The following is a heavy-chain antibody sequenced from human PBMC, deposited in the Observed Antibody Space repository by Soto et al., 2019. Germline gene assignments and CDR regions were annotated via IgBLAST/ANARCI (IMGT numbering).Heavy chain of an antibody. J-gene: IGHJ6*03. V-gene: IGHV1-18*01. D-gene: IGHD1-7*01. CDR3: ARYGTGTTMGYYYYYMDV. Sequence: QVQLVQSGDEVKKPGASVKVSCKASGYTFTSYGISWVRQAPGQGLEWMGWISAYNGNTNYAQKLQGRVTMTTDTSTSTAYMELRSLRSDDTAVYYCARYGTGTTMGYYYYYMDVWGKGTTVTVSS. CDR2: ISAYNGNT. CDR1: GYTFTSYG.